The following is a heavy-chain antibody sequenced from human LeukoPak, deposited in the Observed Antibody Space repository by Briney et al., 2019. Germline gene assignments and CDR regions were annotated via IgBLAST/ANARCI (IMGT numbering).Heavy chain of an antibody. CDR2: ISGSGDKT. CDR1: GFTFSNAW. J-gene: IGHJ4*02. CDR3: AKDRMVYGY. V-gene: IGHV3-23*01. Sequence: GGSLRLSCAASGFTFSNAWMNWVRQAPGKGLEWVLAISGSGDKTYYADSVKGRFTVSRDNSKNTLYLQMNSLRVEDTAVYYCAKDRMVYGYWGQGTLVAVSS. D-gene: IGHD2-8*01.